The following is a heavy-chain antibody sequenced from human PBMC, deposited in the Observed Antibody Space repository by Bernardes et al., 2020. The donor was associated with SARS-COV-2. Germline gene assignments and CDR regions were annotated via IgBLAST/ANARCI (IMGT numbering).Heavy chain of an antibody. J-gene: IGHJ2*01. CDR1: GFTFIGSA. CDR3: ARHATDYSNWYFDL. V-gene: IGHV3-73*01. Sequence: GVLRLSCTASGFTFIGSAIHWVRQASGKGLEWVGRLRSKGNSYATAYAASVKGRFTISRDDSKNAAYLQVNSLKIEDTAVYYCARHATDYSNWYFDLWGRGTLVTVSS. CDR2: LRSKGNSYAT. D-gene: IGHD4-4*01.